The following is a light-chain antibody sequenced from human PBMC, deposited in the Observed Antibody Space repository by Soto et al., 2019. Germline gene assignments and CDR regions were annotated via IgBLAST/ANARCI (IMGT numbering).Light chain of an antibody. CDR2: LNN. CDR1: SSNIGAGYD. Sequence: QSVLTQPPSMSGAPGRRVTISCTGSSSNIGAGYDVHWYQQLPGTPPKLLIYLNNDRPSGVPDRFSGSKSGTSASLAITGLRADDEAVYYCQSSDNSLPGLVIFGGVTKLTVL. CDR3: QSSDNSLPGLVI. J-gene: IGLJ2*01. V-gene: IGLV1-40*01.